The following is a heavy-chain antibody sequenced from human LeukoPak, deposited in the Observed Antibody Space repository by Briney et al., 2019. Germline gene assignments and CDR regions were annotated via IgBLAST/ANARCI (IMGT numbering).Heavy chain of an antibody. CDR2: KWYDGSNK. CDR3: ARGYGGNSAGFDY. CDR1: GFTFSTYG. Sequence: PGRSLRLSCAASGFTFSTYGMHWVRQSPGKGLKGGDIKWYDGSNKYSALSVKGRLTISRDNSKNTLYLKMNSLRDEDTAVYYCARGYGGNSAGFDYWGQGILVTVSS. D-gene: IGHD4-23*01. J-gene: IGHJ4*02. V-gene: IGHV3-33*01.